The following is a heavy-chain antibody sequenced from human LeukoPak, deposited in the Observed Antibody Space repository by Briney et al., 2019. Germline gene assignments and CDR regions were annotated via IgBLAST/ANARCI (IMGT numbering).Heavy chain of an antibody. Sequence: GGSLRLSCAASGFTFSSYWMSWVRQAPGKGLEWVAVISYDGSNKYYADSVKGRFTISRDNSKNTLYLQINSLRAEDTAVYYCARIIAVAGTGSYWGQGTLVTVSS. V-gene: IGHV3-30*03. CDR3: ARIIAVAGTGSY. J-gene: IGHJ4*02. CDR2: ISYDGSNK. CDR1: GFTFSSYW. D-gene: IGHD6-19*01.